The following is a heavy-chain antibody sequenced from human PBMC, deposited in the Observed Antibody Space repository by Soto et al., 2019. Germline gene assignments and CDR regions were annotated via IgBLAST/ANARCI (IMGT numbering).Heavy chain of an antibody. Sequence: WETLSLTCKVSGSCICTYCCNWVRQSPGKGLEWIVYISDGGITNYSAALESRVTISLDTSKKQVSLKLSSVSAADTARYFCDGYCSSYICTQDHYFDSDVWGQGTTVTVSS. CDR2: ISDGGIT. V-gene: IGHV4-59*01. CDR3: DGYCSSYICTQDHYFDSDV. J-gene: IGHJ6*02. CDR1: GSCICTYC. D-gene: IGHD2-2*01.